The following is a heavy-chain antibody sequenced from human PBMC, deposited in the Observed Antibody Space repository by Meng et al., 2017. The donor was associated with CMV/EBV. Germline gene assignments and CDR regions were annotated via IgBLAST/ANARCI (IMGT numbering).Heavy chain of an antibody. CDR1: GYTFTGYY. D-gene: IGHD3-3*01. J-gene: IGHJ4*02. Sequence: ASVKVSCKASGYTFTGYYMHWVRQAPGQGLEWMGWINPNSGGTNYVQKFQGRVTMTRDTSISTAYMELSRLRSDDTAVYYCASSGDDFWSGDYQDYWGQGTLVTVSS. CDR3: ASSGDDFWSGDYQDY. V-gene: IGHV1-2*02. CDR2: INPNSGGT.